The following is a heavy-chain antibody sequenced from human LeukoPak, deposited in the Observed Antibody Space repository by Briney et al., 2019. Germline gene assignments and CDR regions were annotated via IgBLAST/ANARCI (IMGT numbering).Heavy chain of an antibody. V-gene: IGHV4-39*01. Sequence: PSETLSLTCTVSGGSISSSSYYWGWIRQPPGKGLEWIGSIYYSGSTYYNPSLKSRVTISVDTSKNQFSLKLSSVTAADTAVYYCARLKWELPNGYYFDYWGQGTLVTVSS. D-gene: IGHD1-26*01. CDR1: GGSISSSSYY. CDR3: ARLKWELPNGYYFDY. CDR2: IYYSGST. J-gene: IGHJ4*02.